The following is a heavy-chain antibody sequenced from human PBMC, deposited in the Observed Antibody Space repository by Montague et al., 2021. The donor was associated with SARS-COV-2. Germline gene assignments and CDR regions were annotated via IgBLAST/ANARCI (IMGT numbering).Heavy chain of an antibody. CDR3: ARLGDGVVPSPILGVGPYYSYYYMDV. D-gene: IGHD3-10*01. CDR1: GGSFSTYS. Sequence: SETLSLTCAVHGGSFSTYSWKWIRQPPGKGLEWIGEIHHGGSTNYNPSLKSRVTISVDTSKNQFSLKLTSVAAADTAVYYCARLGDGVVPSPILGVGPYYSYYYMDVWGKGTTVTVSS. J-gene: IGHJ6*03. V-gene: IGHV4-34*01. CDR2: IHHGGST.